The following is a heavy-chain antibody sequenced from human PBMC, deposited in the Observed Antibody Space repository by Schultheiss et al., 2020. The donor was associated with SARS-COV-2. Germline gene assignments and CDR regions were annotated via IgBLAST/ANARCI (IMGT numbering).Heavy chain of an antibody. V-gene: IGHV4-59*12. D-gene: IGHD6-19*01. CDR1: GGSISSYY. CDR2: IYYSGST. CDR3: ARVHSSGWYPGWFDP. Sequence: SETLSLTCTVSGGSISSYYWSWIRQPPGKGLEWIGYIYYSGSTNYNPSLKSRVTISVDTSKNQFSLKLSSVTAADTAVYYCARVHSSGWYPGWFDPWGQGTLVTVSS. J-gene: IGHJ5*02.